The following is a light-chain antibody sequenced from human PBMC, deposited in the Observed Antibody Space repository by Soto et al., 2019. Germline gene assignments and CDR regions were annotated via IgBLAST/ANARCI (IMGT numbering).Light chain of an antibody. J-gene: IGLJ1*01. CDR3: CSYAGSGADNYV. Sequence: QSALTQPATVSGSPGQSITISCTGTSSDIGTYNLVSWYQHYPGKAPKLMIYEGIKRPSGVSNRFSGSKSGNTAFLTISGLQAEDESDYYCCSYAGSGADNYVVGSGTKLTVL. CDR2: EGI. V-gene: IGLV2-23*01. CDR1: SSDIGTYNL.